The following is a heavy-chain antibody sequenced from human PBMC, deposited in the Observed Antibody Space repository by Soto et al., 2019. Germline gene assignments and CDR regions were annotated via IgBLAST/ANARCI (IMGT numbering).Heavy chain of an antibody. J-gene: IGHJ4*02. Sequence: QVHLVESGGGVVQPGRSLRLSCAASGFTFSRYAMTWVRQAPGKGLERVAVTSSDGSDKYYADSVKGRFTISRDNSKNALYLQMNSLRAEDPAVYYCARVSSDSVVVRAAPVVAYDSWGQGALVTVSS. CDR1: GFTFSRYA. V-gene: IGHV3-30-3*01. CDR2: TSSDGSDK. CDR3: ARVSSDSVVVRAAPVVAYDS. D-gene: IGHD2-15*01.